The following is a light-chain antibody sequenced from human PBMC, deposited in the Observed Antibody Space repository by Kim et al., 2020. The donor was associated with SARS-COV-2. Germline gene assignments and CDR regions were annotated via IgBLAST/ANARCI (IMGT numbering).Light chain of an antibody. J-gene: IGLJ2*01. Sequence: SITISCFGNGYYIGSYNLVSWYQQLPGKAHKLIIYEVTKRPSGVSDRFSGSKSGNTASLTISGLQGEDEGDYYCCAYAGTITYVVFGGGTQLTVL. CDR2: EVT. CDR1: GYYIGSYNL. V-gene: IGLV2-23*02. CDR3: CAYAGTITYVV.